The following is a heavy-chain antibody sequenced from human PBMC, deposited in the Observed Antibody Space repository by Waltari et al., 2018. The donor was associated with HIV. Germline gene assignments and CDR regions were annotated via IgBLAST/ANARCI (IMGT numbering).Heavy chain of an antibody. V-gene: IGHV4-34*01. CDR1: GGSFSGYY. Sequence: QVQLQQWGAGLLKPSETLSLTCAVYGGSFSGYYWSWIRQPPGKGLEWIGEINHSGSTNYNPSLKSRVTISVDTSKNQFSLKLSSVTAADTAVYYCARSRATVTIRGNYFDYWGQGTLVTVSS. D-gene: IGHD4-17*01. CDR2: INHSGST. CDR3: ARSRATVTIRGNYFDY. J-gene: IGHJ4*02.